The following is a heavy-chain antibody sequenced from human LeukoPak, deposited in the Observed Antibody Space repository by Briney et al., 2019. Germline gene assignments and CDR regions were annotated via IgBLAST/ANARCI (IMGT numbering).Heavy chain of an antibody. CDR2: IYYSGST. CDR3: ARLTYDFWSLDAFEI. CDR1: GGSISSYY. D-gene: IGHD3-3*01. Sequence: PSETLSLTCTVSGGSISSYYWSWVRQPPGKGLEWIGYIYYSGSTLYNPSLKSRVTISVDTSKNQFSLKLSSVDAADTAVYHCARLTYDFWSLDAFEIWGQGTMVTVSS. V-gene: IGHV4-59*12. J-gene: IGHJ3*02.